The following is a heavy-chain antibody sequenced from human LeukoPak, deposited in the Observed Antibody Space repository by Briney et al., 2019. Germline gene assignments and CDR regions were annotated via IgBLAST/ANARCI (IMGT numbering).Heavy chain of an antibody. CDR1: GDSISSYF. V-gene: IGHV4-4*07. J-gene: IGHJ2*01. CDR2: IYASGSA. Sequence: NPSETLSLTCTVSGDSISSYFWSWIRQPAGKGLEWIGRIYASGSANYNPSLKSRVTMSVDTSKNQFSLKLSSVTAADTAVYYCARDGSGYFDLRGRGTLVTVSS. CDR3: ARDGSGYFDL. D-gene: IGHD2-2*03.